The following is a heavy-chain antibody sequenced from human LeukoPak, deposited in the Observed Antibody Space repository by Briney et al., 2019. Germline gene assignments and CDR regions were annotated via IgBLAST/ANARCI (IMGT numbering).Heavy chain of an antibody. CDR1: GFTFDDYA. Sequence: PGGSLRLSCAASGFTFDDYAMHWVRQAPGKGLEWVSGISWNSGSIGYADSVKGRFTISRDNAKNSLYLQMNSLRAEDTALYYCAKGSRGYSYGLYLFDYWGQGTLVTVSS. CDR3: AKGSRGYSYGLYLFDY. D-gene: IGHD5-18*01. V-gene: IGHV3-9*01. CDR2: ISWNSGSI. J-gene: IGHJ4*02.